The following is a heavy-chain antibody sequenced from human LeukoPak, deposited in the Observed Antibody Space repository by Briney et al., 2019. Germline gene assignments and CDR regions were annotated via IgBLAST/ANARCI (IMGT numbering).Heavy chain of an antibody. Sequence: GGFLRLSCAASGFTFSTYGMHWVRQAPGKGLEWVAVIWSDGSEKFYGDSVKGRFTISRDNSKNTLDLEMNSLRAEDTAVYYCVRRASGTYAFDSWGQGTQVTVSS. V-gene: IGHV3-33*01. CDR2: IWSDGSEK. CDR1: GFTFSTYG. CDR3: VRRASGTYAFDS. D-gene: IGHD3-10*01. J-gene: IGHJ4*02.